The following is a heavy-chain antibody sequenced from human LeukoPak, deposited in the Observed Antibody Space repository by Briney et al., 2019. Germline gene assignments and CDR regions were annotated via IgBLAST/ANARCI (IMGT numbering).Heavy chain of an antibody. CDR2: INPNSGDT. J-gene: IGHJ5*02. CDR1: GYTFTGYY. Sequence: ASVKESCKASGYTFTGYYIHWVRQAPGQGLEWMGWINPNSGDTNYAQKFQSRVTMTRDTSISIAYIDLKRLTSDDTAVYYCAREYAGTTTNWLDPWGQGTLVTVSS. D-gene: IGHD1-26*01. CDR3: AREYAGTTTNWLDP. V-gene: IGHV1-2*02.